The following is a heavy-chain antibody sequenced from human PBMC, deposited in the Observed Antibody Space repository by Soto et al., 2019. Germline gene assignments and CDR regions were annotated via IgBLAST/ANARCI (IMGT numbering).Heavy chain of an antibody. Sequence: SESLSLSCTVSGGSISSGDYYWSWIRQPPGKGLEWIGYIYYSGSTYYNPSLKSRVTISVDTSKNQFSLKLSSVTAADTAVYYCASSGDSDYYDSSGYPTGNWYFDLWGRGTLVTVSS. CDR2: IYYSGST. D-gene: IGHD3-22*01. J-gene: IGHJ2*01. V-gene: IGHV4-30-4*01. CDR1: GGSISSGDYY. CDR3: ASSGDSDYYDSSGYPTGNWYFDL.